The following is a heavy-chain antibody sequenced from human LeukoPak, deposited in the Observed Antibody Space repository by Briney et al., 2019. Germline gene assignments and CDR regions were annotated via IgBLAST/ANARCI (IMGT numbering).Heavy chain of an antibody. J-gene: IGHJ3*01. CDR2: ISHDGNSK. CDR3: ARASTWVPGEDRSGYYYPYAFDL. D-gene: IGHD3-22*01. Sequence: GRSLRFSCAASGFTFSSNVMHWVRQAPGKGLQWVAAISHDGNSKYYADYVKGRFTISRDNSKNTLYVQMNSLRADDTAVYYCARASTWVPGEDRSGYYYPYAFDLWGQGTMVTVSS. CDR1: GFTFSSNV. V-gene: IGHV3-30-3*01.